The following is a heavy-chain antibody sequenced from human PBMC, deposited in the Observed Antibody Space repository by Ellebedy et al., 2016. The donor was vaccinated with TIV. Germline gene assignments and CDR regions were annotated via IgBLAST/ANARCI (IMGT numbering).Heavy chain of an antibody. D-gene: IGHD3-22*01. CDR1: GFSFRSYA. Sequence: PGGSLRLSCVASGFSFRSYALSWVRQTPGKGLEWVSGIYRGGGTTYYADSVEGRFIISRDNSKKTLYLQMNSLRAEDTAVYYCAKGRGGGSDTSAPRYYFDYWGLGTLVTVSS. J-gene: IGHJ4*02. CDR2: IYRGGGTT. V-gene: IGHV3-23*01. CDR3: AKGRGGGSDTSAPRYYFDY.